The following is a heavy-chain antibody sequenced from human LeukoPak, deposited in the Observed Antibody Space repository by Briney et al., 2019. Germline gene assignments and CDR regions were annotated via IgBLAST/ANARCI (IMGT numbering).Heavy chain of an antibody. D-gene: IGHD6-6*01. J-gene: IGHJ4*02. V-gene: IGHV4-34*01. CDR2: INHSGST. CDR1: GGSFSGYY. Sequence: KASETLSLTCAVYGGSFSGYYWSWIRHPPGKGLEWIGEINHSGSTNYNPSLKSRVTISVDTSMNKFSLKLSSVTAADTAVYYFARCRIAARPVWFDYWGQGTLVTVSS. CDR3: ARCRIAARPVWFDY.